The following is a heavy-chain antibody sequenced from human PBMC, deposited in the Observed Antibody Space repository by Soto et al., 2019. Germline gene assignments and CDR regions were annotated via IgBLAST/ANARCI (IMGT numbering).Heavy chain of an antibody. D-gene: IGHD2-2*01. Sequence: EVQLLESGGGLVQPGGSLRLSCAASGFTFSSYAMKWVLQAPGKGLEWVSLIGESGTPTYYADSVKGRFTISRDNSGNTLFLEMSSLRAEDTAVYYCARYIPGVRYYGMDVWGQGTTVTVSS. CDR3: ARYIPGVRYYGMDV. J-gene: IGHJ6*02. CDR1: GFTFSSYA. CDR2: IGESGTPT. V-gene: IGHV3-23*01.